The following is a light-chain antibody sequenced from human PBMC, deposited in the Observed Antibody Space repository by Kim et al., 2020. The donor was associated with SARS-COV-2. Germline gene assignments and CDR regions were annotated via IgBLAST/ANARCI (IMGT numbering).Light chain of an antibody. CDR2: GAS. V-gene: IGKV1-5*01. CDR1: QSVSSS. CDR3: QQYINYYT. Sequence: LYAYVEDRVTITCRASQSVSSSLGWYQHKPGKATKLLIYGASRLERGVPARFSVSGAGTEFTHSISNLQPDDFATYYCQQYINYYTLGQGTKLEI. J-gene: IGKJ2*01.